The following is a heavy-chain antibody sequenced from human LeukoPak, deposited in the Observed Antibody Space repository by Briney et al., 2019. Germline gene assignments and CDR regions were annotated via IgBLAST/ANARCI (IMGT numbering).Heavy chain of an antibody. J-gene: IGHJ5*02. D-gene: IGHD2-8*01. CDR3: ARERYCTNGVCYWFDP. V-gene: IGHV4-59*01. CDR1: GGSISSYY. CDR2: IYYTRST. Sequence: PSETLSLTCTVSGGSISSYYWSWIRQPPGKGLEWIGYIYYTRSTHYNPSLKSRVTISVDTSKNQFSLKLSSVTAADTAVYYCARERYCTNGVCYWFDPWGQGTLVTVSS.